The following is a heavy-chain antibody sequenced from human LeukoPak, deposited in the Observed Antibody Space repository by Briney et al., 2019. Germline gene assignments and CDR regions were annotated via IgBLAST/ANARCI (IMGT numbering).Heavy chain of an antibody. V-gene: IGHV1-18*04. CDR1: GYTFNTYG. CDR3: ARDGRQWVPLSWFDP. D-gene: IGHD6-19*01. CDR2: ISAYNGNT. Sequence: GASVKVSCKASGYTFNTYGINWVRQAPGQGLEWMGWISAYNGNTNYAQNFQGRITLTTDTSTSTAYMELTSLRFDDTAVYYCARDGRQWVPLSWFDPWGQGTLVIVSS. J-gene: IGHJ5*02.